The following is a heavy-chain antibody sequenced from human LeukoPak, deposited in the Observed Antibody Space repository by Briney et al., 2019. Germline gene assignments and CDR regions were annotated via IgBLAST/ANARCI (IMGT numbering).Heavy chain of an antibody. J-gene: IGHJ5*02. CDR1: GYSFTTYW. D-gene: IGHD2/OR15-2a*01. Sequence: GESLKISCKGSGYSFTTYWIAWVRQKPGKGLEWMGIIYPGDSDTRYSPSFEGQVTISADKSISTAYLQWSSLKASDTAMYYCATLYGNSQSNWFDPWGQGTLVTVSS. CDR2: IYPGDSDT. V-gene: IGHV5-51*01. CDR3: ATLYGNSQSNWFDP.